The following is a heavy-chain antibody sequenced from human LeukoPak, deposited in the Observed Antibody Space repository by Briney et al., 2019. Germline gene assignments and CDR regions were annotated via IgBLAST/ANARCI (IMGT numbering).Heavy chain of an antibody. CDR3: ARGVLDYFQYMDV. D-gene: IGHD3-3*01. Sequence: GGSLRLSCAASGFTFEDYHMNWIRQASGKGLQWVSYISSSGANIHYADSVKGRFTISRDNAKDSLFLQMNSLRAEDTAVYYCARGVLDYFQYMDVRGKGTTVTVSS. J-gene: IGHJ6*03. CDR2: ISSSGANI. CDR1: GFTFEDYH. V-gene: IGHV3-11*01.